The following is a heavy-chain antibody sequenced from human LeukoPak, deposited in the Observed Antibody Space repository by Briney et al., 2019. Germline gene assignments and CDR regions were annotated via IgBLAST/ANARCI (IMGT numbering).Heavy chain of an antibody. CDR3: ARGIWSGYLYSNWFDP. V-gene: IGHV1-46*01. CDR2: INPSGGST. J-gene: IGHJ5*02. Sequence: GASVRVSCKASGYTFTSYYMHWVRQAPGQGLEWVGIINPSGGSTSYAQKFQGRVTMTRDTSTSTVYMELSSLRSEDTAVYYCARGIWSGYLYSNWFDPWGQGTLVTVSS. CDR1: GYTFTSYY. D-gene: IGHD3-3*01.